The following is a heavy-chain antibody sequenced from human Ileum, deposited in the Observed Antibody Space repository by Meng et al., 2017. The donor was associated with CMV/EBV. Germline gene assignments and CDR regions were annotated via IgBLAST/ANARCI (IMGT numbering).Heavy chain of an antibody. CDR2: ISYDGSNK. CDR1: GFTFSSYA. D-gene: IGHD3-3*01. V-gene: IGHV3-30-3*01. J-gene: IGHJ4*02. CDR3: ASQDRGVARSYFDY. Sequence: GGSLRLSCAASGFTFSSYAMHWVRQAPGKGLEWVAVISYDGSNKYYADSVKGRFTISRDNSKNTLYLQMNSLRAEDTALYYCASQDRGVARSYFDYWGQGTLVTVSS.